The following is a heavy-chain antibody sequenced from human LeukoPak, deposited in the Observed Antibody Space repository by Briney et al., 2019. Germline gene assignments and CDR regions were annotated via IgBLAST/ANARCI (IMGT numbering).Heavy chain of an antibody. V-gene: IGHV4-34*01. D-gene: IGHD3-22*01. CDR2: INHSGST. Sequence: SETLSLTCGVYGGSFSGYSWSWIRQPPGKGLEWIGEINHSGSTNYNPSLKSRVTISLDTSKNQLSLKLSSVTAADTAVYFCARRGYFDGSGLDHWGQGTLVTVSS. J-gene: IGHJ4*02. CDR1: GGSFSGYS. CDR3: ARRGYFDGSGLDH.